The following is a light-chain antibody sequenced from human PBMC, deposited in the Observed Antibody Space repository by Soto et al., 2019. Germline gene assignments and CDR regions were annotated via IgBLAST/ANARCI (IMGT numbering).Light chain of an antibody. V-gene: IGLV1-44*01. J-gene: IGLJ1*01. Sequence: AVVTQPPSASGTPGQRVTISCSGSSSNIGSNTVNWYQQLPGTAPKLLIYSNNQRPSGVPDRFSGSKSGTSASLAISGLQSEDEADYYCAAWDDSLNGRYVFGTGTKLTVL. CDR2: SNN. CDR3: AAWDDSLNGRYV. CDR1: SSNIGSNT.